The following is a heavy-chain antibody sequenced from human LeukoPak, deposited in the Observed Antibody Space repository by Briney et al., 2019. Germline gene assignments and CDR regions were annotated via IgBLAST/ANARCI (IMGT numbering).Heavy chain of an antibody. V-gene: IGHV3-21*01. J-gene: IGHJ4*02. CDR3: AREAGGQWLVNFDY. Sequence: GGSLRLSCAASGFTFSSYSMNLVRQAPGKGLEWVSSISSSSSYIYYADSVKGRFTISRDNAKNSLYLQMNSLRAEDTAVYYCAREAGGQWLVNFDYWGQGTLVTVSS. CDR1: GFTFSSYS. D-gene: IGHD6-19*01. CDR2: ISSSSSYI.